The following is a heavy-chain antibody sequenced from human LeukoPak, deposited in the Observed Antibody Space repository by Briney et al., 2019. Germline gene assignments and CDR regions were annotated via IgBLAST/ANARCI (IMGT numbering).Heavy chain of an antibody. CDR2: ISWTNDNI. D-gene: IGHD6-19*01. CDR1: GFTFDNFADYG. Sequence: GGSLRLSCAASGFTFDNFADYGMHWVRQVPGKGLEWVSGISWTNDNIGYADFVKGRFTISRDNAKNSLYLQMNSLRAEDMAFYFCTRVINRSGAFDIWGQGTRVTVSS. CDR3: TRVINRSGAFDI. V-gene: IGHV3-9*03. J-gene: IGHJ3*02.